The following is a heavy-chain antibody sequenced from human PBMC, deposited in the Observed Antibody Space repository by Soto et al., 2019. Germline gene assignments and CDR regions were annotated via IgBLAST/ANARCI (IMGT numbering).Heavy chain of an antibody. V-gene: IGHV3-30*18. J-gene: IGHJ4*02. D-gene: IGHD5-12*01. CDR2: ISYDGSNK. CDR1: GFTFSSYG. CDR3: AKVYAVATVDY. Sequence: VGSLRLSCAASGFTFSSYGMHWVRQAPGKGLEWVAVISYDGSNKYYADSVKGRFTISRDNSKNTLYLQMNSLRAEDTAVYYCAKVYAVATVDYWGQGTLVTVSS.